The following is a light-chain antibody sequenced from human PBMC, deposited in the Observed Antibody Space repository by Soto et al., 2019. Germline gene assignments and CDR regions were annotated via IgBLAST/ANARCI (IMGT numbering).Light chain of an antibody. CDR1: SSDVGGYNC. J-gene: IGLJ1*01. CDR3: CSHSASYTFV. V-gene: IGLV2-11*01. CDR2: DVT. Sequence: LTQPRSVSGSPGQSVTISCTGTSSDVGGYNCVSWYQQHPGKAPQLIIYDVTQRPSGVPDRFSGSKSGNTASLSISGLQAEDEADYYCCSHSASYTFVFGTGTKGTVL.